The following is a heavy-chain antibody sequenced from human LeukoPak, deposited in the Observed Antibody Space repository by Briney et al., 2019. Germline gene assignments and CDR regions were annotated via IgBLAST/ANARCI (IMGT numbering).Heavy chain of an antibody. CDR2: IYTSGST. CDR3: ARSGTMIVRRDAFDI. V-gene: IGHV4-4*07. D-gene: IGHD3-22*01. J-gene: IGHJ3*02. CDR1: GGSISSYY. Sequence: LETLSLTCTASGGSISSYYWSWIRQPAGKGQECIGRIYTSGSTNYNPSLKSRVTMSVDTSKNQFSLKLSSVTAADTAVYYCARSGTMIVRRDAFDIWGQGTMVTVSS.